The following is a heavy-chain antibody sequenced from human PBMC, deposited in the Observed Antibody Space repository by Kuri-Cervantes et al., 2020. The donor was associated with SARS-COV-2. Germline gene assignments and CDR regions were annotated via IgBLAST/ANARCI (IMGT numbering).Heavy chain of an antibody. CDR1: GGSFSGYY. D-gene: IGHD6-6*01. V-gene: IGHV4-34*01. CDR3: ARGDGRAARLVY. Sequence: SETLSLTCAVYGGSFSGYYWSWIRQPPGKGLERIGEINHSGSTNYNPSLKSRVTISVDTSKNQFSLKLSSVTAADTAVYYCARGDGRAARLVYWGQGTLVTGSS. J-gene: IGHJ4*02. CDR2: INHSGST.